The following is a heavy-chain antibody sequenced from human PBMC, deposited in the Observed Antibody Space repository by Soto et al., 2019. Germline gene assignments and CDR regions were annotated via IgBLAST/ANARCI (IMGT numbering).Heavy chain of an antibody. CDR3: AKNSAVADYYYYYGMDV. D-gene: IGHD6-19*01. Sequence: PGGSLRLSCAASGFTFSSYGMHWVRQAPGKGLEWVAVISYDGSNKYYADSVKGRFTISRDNSKNTLYLQMNSLRAEDTAVYYCAKNSAVADYYYYYGMDVWGQGTTVTVSS. J-gene: IGHJ6*02. V-gene: IGHV3-30*18. CDR2: ISYDGSNK. CDR1: GFTFSSYG.